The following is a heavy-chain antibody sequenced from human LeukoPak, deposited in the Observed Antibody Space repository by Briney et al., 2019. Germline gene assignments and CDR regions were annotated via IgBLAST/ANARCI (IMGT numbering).Heavy chain of an antibody. D-gene: IGHD1-1*01. Sequence: GRSLRLSSAASGFTFSSYGMHWVRQAPGKGLEWVAVIWYDGSNKYYADSVKGRITISRDNSKNTLYLQMNSLRAEDTAVYYCARAGGLERPIDYWGQGTLVTVSS. CDR1: GFTFSSYG. J-gene: IGHJ4*02. V-gene: IGHV3-33*01. CDR2: IWYDGSNK. CDR3: ARAGGLERPIDY.